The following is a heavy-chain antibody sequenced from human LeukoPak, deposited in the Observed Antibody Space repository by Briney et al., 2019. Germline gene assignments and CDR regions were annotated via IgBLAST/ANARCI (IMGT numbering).Heavy chain of an antibody. D-gene: IGHD3-3*01. J-gene: IGHJ3*02. CDR3: ARDGQNCDFWSGLSAADAFDI. V-gene: IGHV1-2*02. CDR1: GYTFTGYY. CDR2: INPNSGGT. Sequence: ASVKVSCKASGYTFTGYYMHWVRQAPGQGLEWMGWINPNSGGTNYAQKFQGRVTMTRDTSISTAYMELSRLRSDDTAVYYCARDGQNCDFWSGLSAADAFDIWGQGTMVTVSS.